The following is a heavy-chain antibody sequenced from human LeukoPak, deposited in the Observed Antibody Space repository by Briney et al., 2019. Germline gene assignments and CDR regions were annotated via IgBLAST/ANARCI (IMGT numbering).Heavy chain of an antibody. D-gene: IGHD3-16*01. CDR1: RFTFSNDA. CDR3: AKVGGGFNPTLYFDF. CDR2: ISGSGGST. J-gene: IGHJ4*02. V-gene: IGHV3-23*01. Sequence: GGSLRLXCAASRFTFSNDAMSWDRRAPGKGLEWVSAISGSGGSTFYADSVKGRFTISRDNSKNTLYLQMNSLRADDTAVYYCAKVGGGFNPTLYFDFWGQGTLVTVSS.